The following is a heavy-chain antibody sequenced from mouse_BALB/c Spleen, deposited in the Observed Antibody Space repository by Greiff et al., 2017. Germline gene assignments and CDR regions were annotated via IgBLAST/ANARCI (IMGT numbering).Heavy chain of an antibody. V-gene: IGHV1-14*01. CDR3: ARGPIHYYGYGDYYAMDY. J-gene: IGHJ4*01. CDR2: INPYNDGT. CDR1: GYTFTSYV. Sequence: EVQLVESGPELVKPGASVKMSCKASGYTFTSYVMHWVKQKPGQGLEWIGYINPYNDGTKYNEKFKGKATLTSDKSSSTAYMELSSLTSEDSAVYYCARGPIHYYGYGDYYAMDYWGQGTSVTVSS. D-gene: IGHD1-2*01.